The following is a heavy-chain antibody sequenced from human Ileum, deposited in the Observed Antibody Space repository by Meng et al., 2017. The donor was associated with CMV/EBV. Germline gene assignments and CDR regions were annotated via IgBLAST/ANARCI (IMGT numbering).Heavy chain of an antibody. V-gene: IGHV4-4*07. CDR2: IYTGGPT. D-gene: IGHD3/OR15-3a*01. CDR1: SASISPYY. CDR3: ARVSWWAGSQMIQTFDS. J-gene: IGHJ4*02. Sequence: LGESGPGLVKPSETLSLTCTVSSASISPYYWNWIRQPAGKGLEWIGRIYTGGPTDYNPSLKSRVTMSVDTSKNQFFLNLSSVTAADTAVYYCARVSWWAGSQMIQTFDSWGQGTLVTVSS.